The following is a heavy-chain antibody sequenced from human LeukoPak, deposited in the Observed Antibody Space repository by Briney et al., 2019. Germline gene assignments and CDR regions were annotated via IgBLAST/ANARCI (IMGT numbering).Heavy chain of an antibody. CDR3: ARLGQQLVPPFFDY. J-gene: IGHJ4*02. CDR2: IYPGDSDT. Sequence: GESLKISCKGSGYIFTSYLIGWVRQVPGKGLEWMGIIYPGDSDTRYSPSFQGQVTISADKSISTAYLQWSSLKASDTAMYYCARLGQQLVPPFFDYWGQGTLVTVSS. V-gene: IGHV5-51*01. CDR1: GYIFTSYL. D-gene: IGHD6-13*01.